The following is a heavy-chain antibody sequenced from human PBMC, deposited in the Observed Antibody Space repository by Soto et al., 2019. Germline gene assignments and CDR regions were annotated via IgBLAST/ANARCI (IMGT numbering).Heavy chain of an antibody. D-gene: IGHD6-19*01. CDR3: ARDIRSGILVFDP. J-gene: IGHJ5*02. V-gene: IGHV4-31*03. Sequence: PSETLSLTCTVSGGSISSGGYYWSWIRQHPGKGLEWIGYIYYSGSTYYNPSLKSRVTISVDTSKNQFSLKLSSVTAADTAVYYCARDIRSGILVFDPWGQGTLVTVSS. CDR1: GGSISSGGYY. CDR2: IYYSGST.